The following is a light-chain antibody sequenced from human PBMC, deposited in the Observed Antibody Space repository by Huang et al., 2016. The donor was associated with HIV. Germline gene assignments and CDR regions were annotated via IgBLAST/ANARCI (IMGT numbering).Light chain of an antibody. V-gene: IGKV3-15*01. Sequence: LSCRATQSISTYLAWYQHKPGQAPRLLIYGAYTRATGIPARFSGSGSGTEFTLTISSLQSEDFAVYYCQQHHDWPLTFGPWTKVDIK. CDR3: QQHHDWPLT. CDR1: QSISTY. CDR2: GAY. J-gene: IGKJ3*01.